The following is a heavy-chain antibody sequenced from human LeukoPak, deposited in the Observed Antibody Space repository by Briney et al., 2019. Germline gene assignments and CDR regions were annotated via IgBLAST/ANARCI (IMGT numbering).Heavy chain of an antibody. V-gene: IGHV4-34*01. CDR3: ARAGLDY. J-gene: IGHJ4*02. CDR1: GGSISSYY. Sequence: SETLSLTCTVSGGSISSYYWSWIRQPPGQGLEWIGEINHSGSTNYNPSLKSRVTISVDTSKNQFSLKLSSVTAADTAVYYCARAGLDYWGQGTLVTVSS. CDR2: INHSGST.